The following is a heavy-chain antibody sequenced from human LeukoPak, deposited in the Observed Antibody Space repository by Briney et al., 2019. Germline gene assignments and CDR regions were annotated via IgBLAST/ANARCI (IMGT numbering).Heavy chain of an antibody. Sequence: PGGSLRLSCAASGFTFSDYYMSWIRQAPGKGLEWVSYISSSGSTIYYADSVKGRFTISRDNAKNSLYLQMNSLRAEDTAVYYFARDPPLYGDYYFDYWGQGTLVTVSS. CDR3: ARDPPLYGDYYFDY. D-gene: IGHD4-17*01. J-gene: IGHJ4*02. CDR1: GFTFSDYY. CDR2: ISSSGSTI. V-gene: IGHV3-11*04.